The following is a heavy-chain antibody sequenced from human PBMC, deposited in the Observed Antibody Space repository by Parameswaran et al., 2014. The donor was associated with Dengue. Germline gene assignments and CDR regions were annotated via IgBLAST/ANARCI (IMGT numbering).Heavy chain of an antibody. D-gene: IGHD6-19*01. J-gene: IGHJ6*02. CDR2: ISSSSSYT. V-gene: IGHV3-11*05. Sequence: WIRQPPGKGLEWVSYISSSSSYTNYADSVKGRFTISRDNAKNSLYLQMNSLRAEDTAVYYCARDPYYSSGWYGDYYGMDVWGQGTTVTVSS. CDR3: ARDPYYSSGWYGDYYGMDV.